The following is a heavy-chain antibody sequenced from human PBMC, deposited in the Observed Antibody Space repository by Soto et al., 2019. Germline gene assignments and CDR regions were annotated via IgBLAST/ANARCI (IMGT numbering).Heavy chain of an antibody. CDR2: IYYSGNT. D-gene: IGHD3-16*01. CDR1: GGSTSSDNY. Sequence: SETLSLTCTVSGGSTSSDNYWSWIRQPPGKGLEWIGHIYYSGNTDYNPSLKSRLAISIDTSKNQFSLKLSSVTAADTAVYFCAREGGESSDGLYYFDSWGQVSLVPVSS. J-gene: IGHJ4*02. CDR3: AREGGESSDGLYYFDS. V-gene: IGHV4-30-4*01.